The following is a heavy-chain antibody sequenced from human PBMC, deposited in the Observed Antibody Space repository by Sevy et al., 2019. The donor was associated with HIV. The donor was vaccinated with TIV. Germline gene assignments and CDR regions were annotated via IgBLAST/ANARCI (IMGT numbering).Heavy chain of an antibody. CDR2: IKQDGSEK. J-gene: IGHJ5*02. V-gene: IGHV3-7*01. Sequence: GGSLRLSCAASGFTFSSYWMSWVRQAPGKGLEWVANIKQDGSEKYYVDSVKGRFTISRDNAKNSLYLQMNSLRAEDTAVYYCASNKGIAAAGIVLGNWFDPWGQGTLVTVSS. CDR3: ASNKGIAAAGIVLGNWFDP. CDR1: GFTFSSYW. D-gene: IGHD6-13*01.